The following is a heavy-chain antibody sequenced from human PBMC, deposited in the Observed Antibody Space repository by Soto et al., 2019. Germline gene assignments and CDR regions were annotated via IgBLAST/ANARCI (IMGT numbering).Heavy chain of an antibody. D-gene: IGHD5-18*01. CDR2: INHSGST. CDR3: ASSKVFGYSYGYVPVY. Sequence: ASETLSLTCAVYGGSFSGYYWSWIRQPPGKGLEWIGEINHSGSTNYNPSLKSRVTISVDTSKNQFSLKLSSVTAADTAVYYCASSKVFGYSYGYVPVYWGQGTLVTVSS. CDR1: GGSFSGYY. J-gene: IGHJ4*02. V-gene: IGHV4-34*01.